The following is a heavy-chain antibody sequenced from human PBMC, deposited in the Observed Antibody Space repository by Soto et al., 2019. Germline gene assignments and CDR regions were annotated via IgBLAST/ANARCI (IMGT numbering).Heavy chain of an antibody. V-gene: IGHV1-69*13. Sequence: SVKVSCKASGGTFSSYAISWVRQAPGQGLEWMGGIIPIFGTANYAQKFQVRVTITADESTSTAYMELSSLRSEDTAVYYCASDGETYYYDSSGYYFASWGQGTLVTVSS. D-gene: IGHD3-22*01. CDR3: ASDGETYYYDSSGYYFAS. CDR1: GGTFSSYA. CDR2: IIPIFGTA. J-gene: IGHJ4*02.